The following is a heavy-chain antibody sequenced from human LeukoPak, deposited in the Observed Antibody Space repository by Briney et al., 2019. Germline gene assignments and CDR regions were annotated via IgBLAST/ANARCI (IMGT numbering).Heavy chain of an antibody. V-gene: IGHV1-2*02. D-gene: IGHD6-6*01. Sequence: ASVKVSCKASGYTFTGYYMHWVRQAPGQGLEWMGWINPNSGDTNYAQKFQGRVTMTRDTSISTAHMELSRLRSDDTAVYYCAVIAARPNFGYWGQGTLVTVSS. CDR3: AVIAARPNFGY. CDR2: INPNSGDT. CDR1: GYTFTGYY. J-gene: IGHJ4*02.